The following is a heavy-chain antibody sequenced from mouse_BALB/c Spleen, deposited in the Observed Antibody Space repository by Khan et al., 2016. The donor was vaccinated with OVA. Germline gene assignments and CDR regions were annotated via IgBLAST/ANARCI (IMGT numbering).Heavy chain of an antibody. V-gene: IGHV1-4*01. CDR3: ARDRAYHRNDGGFAY. CDR1: GYTFTSYT. CDR2: INPSNGY. D-gene: IGHD2-14*01. Sequence: QVQLKQSGAELARPGASVKMSCKASGYTFTSYTIHWIKKRPGQGLEWIGYINPSNGYYNQKFKDKATLTIDKSSTTANLQLSSLTSDDSAGYNGARDRAYHRNDGGFAYWGQGTLVTVSA. J-gene: IGHJ3*01.